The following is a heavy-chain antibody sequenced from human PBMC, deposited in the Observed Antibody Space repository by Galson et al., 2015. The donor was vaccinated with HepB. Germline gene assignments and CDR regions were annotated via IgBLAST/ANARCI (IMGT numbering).Heavy chain of an antibody. CDR1: GFTFSSYA. J-gene: IGHJ4*02. D-gene: IGHD3-16*02. Sequence: SLRLSCAASGFTFSSYAMSWVRQAPGKGLEWVSGISGSGVSTYYADSVKGRFTISRDNSRNTLYLQTNSLRPEDTAAYYCAKGIMFTFGGVIRFPPNLDYWGQGSLVTVSS. V-gene: IGHV3-23*01. CDR2: ISGSGVST. CDR3: AKGIMFTFGGVIRFPPNLDY.